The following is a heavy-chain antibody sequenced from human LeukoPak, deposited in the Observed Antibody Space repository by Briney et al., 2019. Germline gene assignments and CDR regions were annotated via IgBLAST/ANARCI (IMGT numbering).Heavy chain of an antibody. V-gene: IGHV1-2*02. CDR2: INPNSGGT. D-gene: IGHD1-26*01. J-gene: IGHJ4*02. Sequence: ASVKVSCKASGYTFTGYYMHWVRQAPGQGLERMGWINPNSGGTNYAQKFQGRVTMTRDTSISTAYMELSRLRSDDTAVYYCARDLIVGATTRGDYWGQGTLVTVSS. CDR1: GYTFTGYY. CDR3: ARDLIVGATTRGDY.